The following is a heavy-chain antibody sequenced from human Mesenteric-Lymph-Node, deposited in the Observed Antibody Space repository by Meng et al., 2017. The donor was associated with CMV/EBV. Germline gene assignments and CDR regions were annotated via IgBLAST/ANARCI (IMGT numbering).Heavy chain of an antibody. CDR2: MNPNSGNT. CDR1: GYTFTSYD. CDR3: ARGATGGSSWYSPNYYYYGMDV. V-gene: IGHV1-8*03. D-gene: IGHD6-13*01. Sequence: ASVKVSCKASGYTFTSYDINWVRQATGQGLEWMGWMNPNSGNTGYAQKFQGRVTITRNTSISTAYMELSSLRSEDTAVYYCARGATGGSSWYSPNYYYYGMDVWGQGTTVTVSS. J-gene: IGHJ6*02.